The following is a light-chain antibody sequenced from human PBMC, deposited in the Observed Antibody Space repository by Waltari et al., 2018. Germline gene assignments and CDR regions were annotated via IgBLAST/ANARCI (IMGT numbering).Light chain of an antibody. J-gene: IGLJ2*01. CDR2: EVS. CDR3: SSLTITSTVL. CDR1: SSDVGYSKY. V-gene: IGLV2-14*01. Sequence: QSALTQPASVSGSPGQSITISCSGTSSDVGYSKYVSWYQQHPGKAPKLIIYEVSDRPSGVSDRCSGSKSGNTASLTISGLQAEDEADYYCSSLTITSTVLFGGGSKLTVL.